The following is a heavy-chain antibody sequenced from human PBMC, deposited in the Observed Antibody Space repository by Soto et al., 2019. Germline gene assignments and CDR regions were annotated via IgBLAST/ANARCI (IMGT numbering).Heavy chain of an antibody. Sequence: QVQLVESGGGVVQPGRSLRLSCAASGFTFSSYGMHWVRQDPGKGLEWVAVISYDGSNKYYADSVKGRFTISRDNSKNTLYLQMNSLRAEDTAVYYCAKESRGNAFDIWGQGTMVTVSS. CDR1: GFTFSSYG. CDR3: AKESRGNAFDI. J-gene: IGHJ3*02. D-gene: IGHD3-16*01. V-gene: IGHV3-30*18. CDR2: ISYDGSNK.